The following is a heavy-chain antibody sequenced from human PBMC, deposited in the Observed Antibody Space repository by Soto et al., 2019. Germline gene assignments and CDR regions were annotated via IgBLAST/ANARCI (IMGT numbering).Heavy chain of an antibody. V-gene: IGHV3-30*03. D-gene: IGHD6-13*01. J-gene: IGHJ4*02. CDR2: MSYDGSDK. CDR1: GFTFSSYG. Sequence: QVQLVESGGCVVQPGRFLRLSCAASGFTFSSYGMHWVRQAPGKGLEWVALMSYDGSDKYYADSVKGRFTISRDKSKNTLYLQMNSLRVEDTAVYYCGAGQYFSDYWGQGTLVTVSS. CDR3: GAGQYFSDY.